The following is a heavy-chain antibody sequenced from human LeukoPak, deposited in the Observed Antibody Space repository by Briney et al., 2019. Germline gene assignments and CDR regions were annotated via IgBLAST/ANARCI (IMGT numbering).Heavy chain of an antibody. V-gene: IGHV4-31*03. Sequence: PSQTLSLTCTVSGGSISSGGYYWSWIRQHPGKGLEWIGYIYYSGSTYYNPSLKSRVTISVDTSKNQFSLKLSSVTAADTAVYYCARAPFVDWYYGMDVWGQGTTVTVSS. CDR1: GGSISSGGYY. J-gene: IGHJ6*02. CDR2: IYYSGST. CDR3: ARAPFVDWYYGMDV. D-gene: IGHD3-9*01.